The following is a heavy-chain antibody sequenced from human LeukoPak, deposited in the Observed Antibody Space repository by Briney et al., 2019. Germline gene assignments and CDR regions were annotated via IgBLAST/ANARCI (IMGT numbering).Heavy chain of an antibody. Sequence: PGGSLRLSCAASGFTFSSYAMSWVRQAPGKGLEWVSAISGSGGSTYYADSVKGRFTISRDNSKNTLYLQMNSLRAEDTAVYYCAKGSSSWPLARLYYYYYGMDVWGQGTTVTVSS. V-gene: IGHV3-23*01. J-gene: IGHJ6*02. D-gene: IGHD6-13*01. CDR2: ISGSGGST. CDR3: AKGSSSWPLARLYYYYYGMDV. CDR1: GFTFSSYA.